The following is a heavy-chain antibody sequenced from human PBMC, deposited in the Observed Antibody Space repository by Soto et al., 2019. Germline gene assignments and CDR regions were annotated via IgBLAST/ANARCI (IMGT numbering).Heavy chain of an antibody. CDR1: GGSISSGGYY. D-gene: IGHD3-10*01. CDR2: IYYSGST. J-gene: IGHJ4*02. CDR3: ARGAKVSGRSGSYCFDS. Sequence: SETLSLTCTVSGGSISSGGYYWSWIRQHPGKGLEWIGYIYYSGSTYYNPSLKSRVTISVDTSKNQFSLKLSSATAADTAVYYCARGAKVSGRSGSYCFDSWGQGTLVTVSS. V-gene: IGHV4-31*03.